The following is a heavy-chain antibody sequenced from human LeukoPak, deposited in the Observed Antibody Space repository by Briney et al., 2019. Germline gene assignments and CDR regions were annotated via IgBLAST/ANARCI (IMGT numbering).Heavy chain of an antibody. CDR3: ARVLWFGELPGGDY. CDR2: INPNSGGT. J-gene: IGHJ4*02. Sequence: GASVKVSCKASGYTFTGYYMHWVRQAPGQGLEWMGWINPNSGGTNYAQKFQGRVTMTRDTSISTAYMELSRLRSDDTAVYYCARVLWFGELPGGDYWGQGTLVTVSS. D-gene: IGHD3-10*01. CDR1: GYTFTGYY. V-gene: IGHV1-2*02.